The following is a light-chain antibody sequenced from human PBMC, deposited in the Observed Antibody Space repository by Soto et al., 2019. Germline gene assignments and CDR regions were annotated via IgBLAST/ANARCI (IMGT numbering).Light chain of an antibody. J-gene: IGKJ1*01. CDR1: QSVSSSY. Sequence: EIVLTQSPGTLSLSPGERATLSCRASQSVSSSYLAWYQQKPGQAPRLVIYGASSRAIGIPDRFSGSGSGTDFTLTISRLEPEDFAVYYCQQYGSSPPQTFGQGTKVDIK. CDR3: QQYGSSPPQT. CDR2: GAS. V-gene: IGKV3-20*01.